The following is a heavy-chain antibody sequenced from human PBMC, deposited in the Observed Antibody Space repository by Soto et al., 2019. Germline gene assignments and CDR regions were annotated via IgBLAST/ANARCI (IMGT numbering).Heavy chain of an antibody. Sequence: SGGSLRLSCAASGCTFISYAMSWVRQAPGKGLEWVSAISGSGGSTYYADSVKGRFTISRDNSKNTLYLQMNSLRAEDTAVYYCAKDLVAAAEGWFDPWGQGTLVTVSS. CDR3: AKDLVAAAEGWFDP. J-gene: IGHJ5*02. D-gene: IGHD6-13*01. V-gene: IGHV3-23*01. CDR1: GCTFISYA. CDR2: ISGSGGST.